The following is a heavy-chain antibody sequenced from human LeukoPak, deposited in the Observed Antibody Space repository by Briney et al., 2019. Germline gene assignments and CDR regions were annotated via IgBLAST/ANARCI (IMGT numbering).Heavy chain of an antibody. CDR2: INIYTGKS. Sequence: ASVKVSCKASGYTFTSYAMNWVRQAPGQGLEWMGWINIYTGKSTYAQGFTGRFVFSLDTSVSTAYLQISSLKAEDTAVYYCARDEPSWARGSSWPKWGQGTLVTVSS. CDR1: GYTFTSYA. CDR3: ARDEPSWARGSSWPK. V-gene: IGHV7-4-1*02. D-gene: IGHD6-13*01. J-gene: IGHJ4*02.